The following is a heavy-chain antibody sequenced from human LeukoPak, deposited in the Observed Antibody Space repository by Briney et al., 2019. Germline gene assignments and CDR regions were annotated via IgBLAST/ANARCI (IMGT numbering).Heavy chain of an antibody. Sequence: GGSLRLSCAASGFTFSTYSMNWVRQAPGKGLVWVSRINEDGSTTNYADSVKGRSTIFRDNAKNTLYLQMNSLRAEDTAVYYCVRDLGGRSGHWGQGTLVTVSS. V-gene: IGHV3-74*01. CDR3: VRDLGGRSGH. J-gene: IGHJ4*02. CDR1: GFTFSTYS. D-gene: IGHD1-26*01. CDR2: INEDGSTT.